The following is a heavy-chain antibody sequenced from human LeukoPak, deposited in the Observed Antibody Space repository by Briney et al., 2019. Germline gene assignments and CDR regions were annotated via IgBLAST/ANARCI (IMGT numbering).Heavy chain of an antibody. D-gene: IGHD2-2*01. CDR2: FYYSGST. Sequence: KPSETLSLTCTVSGGSISSSSYYWGWIRQPPGKGLEWIGSFYYSGSTYYNPSLKSRVTISVDTSKNQFSLKLSSVTAADTAVYYCARQVVPAVPGEDYFDYWGQGTLVTVSS. CDR1: GGSISSSSYY. CDR3: ARQVVPAVPGEDYFDY. V-gene: IGHV4-39*07. J-gene: IGHJ4*02.